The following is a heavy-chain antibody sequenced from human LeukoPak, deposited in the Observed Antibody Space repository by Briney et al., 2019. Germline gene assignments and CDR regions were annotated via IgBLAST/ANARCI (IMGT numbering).Heavy chain of an antibody. J-gene: IGHJ5*02. CDR3: AREVFGNWFDP. Sequence: ASVTVSCKASAYTFTGYYMHWVRQAPGQGLEWMGWINPNSGGTNYAQKFQGRVTMTRDTSISTAYMELSRLRSDDTAVYYCAREVFGNWFDPWGQGTLVTVSS. V-gene: IGHV1-2*02. CDR1: AYTFTGYY. D-gene: IGHD3-3*01. CDR2: INPNSGGT.